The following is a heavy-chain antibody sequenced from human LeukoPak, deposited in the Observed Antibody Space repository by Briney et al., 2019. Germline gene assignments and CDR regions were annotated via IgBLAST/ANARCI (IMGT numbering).Heavy chain of an antibody. D-gene: IGHD5-18*01. J-gene: IGHJ3*02. CDR1: GGSFSGYY. V-gene: IGHV4-34*01. CDR2: INHSGST. CDR3: ARGAPKEIQLWLRLRGVAFDI. Sequence: PSETLSLTCAVYGGSFSGYYWSWIRQPPGKGLEWIGEINHSGSTNYNPSLKSRVTISVDTSKNQFSLKLNSVTAADTAVYYCARGAPKEIQLWLRLRGVAFDIWGQGTMITVPS.